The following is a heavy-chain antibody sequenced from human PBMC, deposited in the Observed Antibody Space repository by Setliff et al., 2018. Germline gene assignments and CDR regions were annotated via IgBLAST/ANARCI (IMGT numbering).Heavy chain of an antibody. CDR2: ISCYNGDR. Sequence: GASVKVSCKTSGYTFNTYGISWVSQAPGQGLEWMGWISCYNGDRRYAQSLQGRVTVTTDTSTNTAFMQLSSLRSDDTAVYYCVREGVDRRSSTDYRYYMDVWGKGTTVTVSS. V-gene: IGHV1-18*01. CDR3: VREGVDRRSSTDYRYYMDV. D-gene: IGHD6-6*01. J-gene: IGHJ6*03. CDR1: GYTFNTYG.